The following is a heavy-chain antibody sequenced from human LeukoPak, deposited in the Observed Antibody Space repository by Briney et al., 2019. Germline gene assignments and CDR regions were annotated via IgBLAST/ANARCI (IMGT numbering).Heavy chain of an antibody. V-gene: IGHV3-48*03. D-gene: IGHD6-19*01. Sequence: PGGSLTLSCAASGFTFSSYEMNWVRQAPGKGLEWVSYISSSGSTIYYADSVKGRFTISRDNAKNSLYLQMNSLRAEDTAVYYCARDGFEYSSGWTLTYYYYYMDVWGKGTTVTISS. CDR3: ARDGFEYSSGWTLTYYYYYMDV. J-gene: IGHJ6*03. CDR2: ISSSGSTI. CDR1: GFTFSSYE.